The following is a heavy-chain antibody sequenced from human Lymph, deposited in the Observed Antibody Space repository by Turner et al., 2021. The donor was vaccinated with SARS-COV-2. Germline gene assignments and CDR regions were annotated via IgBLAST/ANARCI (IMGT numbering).Heavy chain of an antibody. Sequence: QVQLVESGGGVVQPGRSLRLSCAASGFTFRRYAMHWVRQAPGKGLEWVAVISVDGNNKYYTDSVKGRFNISRDNSKNTLYLQLNSLRPENTAVYYCTRGDYYGSGTYPGKTFDYWGQGTLVTVSS. CDR1: GFTFRRYA. V-gene: IGHV3-30-3*01. D-gene: IGHD3-10*01. J-gene: IGHJ4*02. CDR3: TRGDYYGSGTYPGKTFDY. CDR2: ISVDGNNK.